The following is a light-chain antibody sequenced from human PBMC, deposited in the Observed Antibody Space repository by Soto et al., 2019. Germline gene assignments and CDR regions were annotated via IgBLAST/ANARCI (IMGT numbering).Light chain of an antibody. CDR2: GAS. V-gene: IGKV3-15*01. CDR3: QQYNNWPIT. CDR1: QSVSSN. J-gene: IGKJ5*01. Sequence: EIVMTQSPATLSVSPGERATLSCRASQSVSSNLAWYQQKPGQAPRLLIYGASTRATGIPARFSGSGSGTDFPPTISSLKSEDFAVYYCQQYNNWPITFGKGTRLEIK.